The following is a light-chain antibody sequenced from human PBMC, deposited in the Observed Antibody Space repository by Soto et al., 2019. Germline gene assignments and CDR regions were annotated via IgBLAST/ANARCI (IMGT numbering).Light chain of an antibody. Sequence: QSALTQPASVSGSPGQSITISCTGTSSDVGGYNYVSWYQQHPGKAPKLMIYEVSNWPSGVSNRFSGSKSGNTASLTISGLQAEDEADYYCSSYTSSSTLDVVFGGGTQLTVL. CDR1: SSDVGGYNY. J-gene: IGLJ2*01. CDR2: EVS. V-gene: IGLV2-14*01. CDR3: SSYTSSSTLDVV.